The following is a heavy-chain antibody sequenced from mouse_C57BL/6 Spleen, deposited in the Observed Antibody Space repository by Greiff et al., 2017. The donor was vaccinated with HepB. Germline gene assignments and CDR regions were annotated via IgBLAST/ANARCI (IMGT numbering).Heavy chain of an antibody. CDR2: ISYDGSN. J-gene: IGHJ1*03. CDR1: GYSITSGYY. D-gene: IGHD1-1*01. CDR3: ASLIYYYGPWYFDV. Sequence: EVQLQQSGPGLVKPSQSLSLTCSVTGYSITSGYYWNWIRQFPGNKLEWMGYISYDGSNNYNPSLKNRISITRDTSKNQFFLKLNSVTTEDTATYYCASLIYYYGPWYFDVWGTGTTVTVSS. V-gene: IGHV3-6*01.